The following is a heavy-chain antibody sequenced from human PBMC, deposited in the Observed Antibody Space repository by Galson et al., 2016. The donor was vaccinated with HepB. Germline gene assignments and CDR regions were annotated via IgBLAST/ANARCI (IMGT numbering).Heavy chain of an antibody. Sequence: SLRLSCAATGFTFSDYTLNWVRQAPGKGLEWVSSITSNSNYMYYIDSVKGRFTISRDNAKNSLDLQMNSLRAEDTAVYYCARDKQVDTAMVDYYFYCMDVGGQGTTVTVSS. CDR1: GFTFSDYT. CDR2: ITSNSNYM. D-gene: IGHD5-18*01. V-gene: IGHV3-21*01. J-gene: IGHJ6*02. CDR3: ARDKQVDTAMVDYYFYCMDV.